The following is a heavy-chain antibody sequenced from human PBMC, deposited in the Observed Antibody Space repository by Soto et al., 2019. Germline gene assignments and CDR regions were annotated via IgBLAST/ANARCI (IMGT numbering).Heavy chain of an antibody. CDR2: IYYSGST. Sequence: PSETLSLTCTVSGGSISSYYWSWIRQPPGKGLEWIGYIYYSGSTNYNPSLKSRVTISVDTSKNQFSLKLSSVTAADTAVYYCAGYGGYEEDYYYYYYMDVWGKGTTVTVSS. D-gene: IGHD5-12*01. V-gene: IGHV4-59*01. CDR3: AGYGGYEEDYYYYYYMDV. J-gene: IGHJ6*03. CDR1: GGSISSYY.